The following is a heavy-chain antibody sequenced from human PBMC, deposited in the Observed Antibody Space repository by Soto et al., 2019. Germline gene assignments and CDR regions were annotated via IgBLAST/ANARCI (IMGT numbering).Heavy chain of an antibody. V-gene: IGHV4-31*03. D-gene: IGHD2-15*01. CDR1: GGSISNDGYY. Sequence: QVQLQESGPGLVKPSQTLSLICTVSGGSISNDGYYWSWIRQHPGKGLEWIGYIFYSGTTYYNPSLNSRIPMSVDTSKNQFSLTLHSLTAADTAVYYCVGDHVVTAHYYGMDVWGQGTTVTISS. J-gene: IGHJ6*02. CDR2: IFYSGTT. CDR3: VGDHVVTAHYYGMDV.